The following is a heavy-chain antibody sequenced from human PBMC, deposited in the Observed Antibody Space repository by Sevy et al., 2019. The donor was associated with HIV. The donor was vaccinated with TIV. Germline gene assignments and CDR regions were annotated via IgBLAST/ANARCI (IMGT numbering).Heavy chain of an antibody. J-gene: IGHJ4*02. CDR3: ARRLVITGTTAGGYFDY. Sequence: SETLSLTYTVSGGSISSSSYYWGWIRQPPGKGLEWIGSIYYSGSTYYNPSLKSRVTISVDTSKNQFSLKLSSVTAADTAVYYCARRLVITGTTAGGYFDYWGQGTLVTVSS. CDR2: IYYSGST. V-gene: IGHV4-39*01. D-gene: IGHD1-20*01. CDR1: GGSISSSSYY.